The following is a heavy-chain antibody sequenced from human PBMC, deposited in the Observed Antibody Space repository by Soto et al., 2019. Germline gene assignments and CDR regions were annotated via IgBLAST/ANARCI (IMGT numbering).Heavy chain of an antibody. CDR2: ISYDGSNK. D-gene: IGHD6-19*01. J-gene: IGHJ4*02. V-gene: IGHV3-30*03. CDR3: ARDKRRGVAVPATVIDY. CDR1: GFTFSSYG. Sequence: QVQLVESGGGVVQPGRSLRLSCAASGFTFSSYGMHWVRQAPGKGLEWVAVISYDGSNKYYADSVKGRFTISRDNSKNTLYLQMNSLRAEDTAVYYCARDKRRGVAVPATVIDYWGQGTLVTVSS.